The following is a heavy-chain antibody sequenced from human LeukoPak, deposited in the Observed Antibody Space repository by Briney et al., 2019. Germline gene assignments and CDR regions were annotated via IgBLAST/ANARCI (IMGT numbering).Heavy chain of an antibody. V-gene: IGHV3-30*18. Sequence: GGSLRLSCAASGFTFSSYGMHWVRQAPGKGLEWVAVISYDGSNKYYTDSVKGRFTISRDNSKNTLYLQMNSLRAEDAAVYYCAKDRGPYCGGDCYELNYWGQGTLVTVSS. J-gene: IGHJ4*02. CDR2: ISYDGSNK. D-gene: IGHD2-21*02. CDR3: AKDRGPYCGGDCYELNY. CDR1: GFTFSSYG.